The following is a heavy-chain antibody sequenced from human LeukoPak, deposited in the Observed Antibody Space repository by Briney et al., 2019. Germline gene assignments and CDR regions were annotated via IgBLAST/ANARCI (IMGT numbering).Heavy chain of an antibody. CDR1: GFTFSSYA. D-gene: IGHD2-2*01. CDR2: ISGSGSST. Sequence: PGGSLRLSCAASGFTFSSYAMSWVRLAPGKGLECVSGISGSGSSTYYADSVKGRFTISRDNSKNTLYLQMSSLRAEDTALYYCAKGKVPADLPKYYFDQWGQGTLVTVSS. J-gene: IGHJ4*02. V-gene: IGHV3-23*01. CDR3: AKGKVPADLPKYYFDQ.